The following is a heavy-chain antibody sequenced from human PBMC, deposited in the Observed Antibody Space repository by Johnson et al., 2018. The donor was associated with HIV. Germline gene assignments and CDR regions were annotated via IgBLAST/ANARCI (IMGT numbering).Heavy chain of an antibody. CDR2: ITSSGSSV. Sequence: QVQLVESGGGLVQPGGSLRLSCAASGFTFSDYYMSWIRQAPGKGLEWVSYITSSGSSVYYTDSVKGRFTISRDNAKTSLFLRMKNLRAADSAIYYCARAATPWGGDYVGYAFDLWCQGTVVTVSS. J-gene: IGHJ3*01. V-gene: IGHV3-11*04. CDR1: GFTFSDYY. CDR3: ARAATPWGGDYVGYAFDL. D-gene: IGHD4-17*01.